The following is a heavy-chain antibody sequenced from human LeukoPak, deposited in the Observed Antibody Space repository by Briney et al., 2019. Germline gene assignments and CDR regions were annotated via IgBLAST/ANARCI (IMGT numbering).Heavy chain of an antibody. D-gene: IGHD4-17*01. V-gene: IGHV1-2*02. CDR3: ARVDYGDYGDENWFDP. CDR2: INPNSGGT. Sequence: ASVKVSCKASSYTFTRYGISWVRQAPGQGLQWLGWINPNSGGTNYAQKFQGRVTMTRDTSISTAYMELSRLRSDDTAVYYCARVDYGDYGDENWFDPWGQGTLVTVSS. CDR1: SYTFTRYG. J-gene: IGHJ5*02.